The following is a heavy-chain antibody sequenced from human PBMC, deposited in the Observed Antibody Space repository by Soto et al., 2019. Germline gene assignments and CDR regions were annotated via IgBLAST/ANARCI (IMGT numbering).Heavy chain of an antibody. Sequence: QVQLVQSGAEVKKPGASVKVSCNPSGYAFTSYTMHWVRQAPGQGLEWMGWINADNGDSKYSQKFQGRVTITRDTSASIAYMELSNLRSEDTAVYYCARDTGSGLRVEPGIFEYWGQGTLVTVSS. CDR1: GYAFTSYT. CDR2: INADNGDS. D-gene: IGHD1-26*01. J-gene: IGHJ4*02. V-gene: IGHV1-3*01. CDR3: ARDTGSGLRVEPGIFEY.